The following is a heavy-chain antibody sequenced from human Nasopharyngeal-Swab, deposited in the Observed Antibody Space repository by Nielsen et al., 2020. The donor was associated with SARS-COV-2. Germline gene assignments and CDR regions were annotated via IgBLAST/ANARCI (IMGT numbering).Heavy chain of an antibody. D-gene: IGHD3-22*01. CDR2: IYYSGST. J-gene: IGHJ5*02. Sequence: SETLSLTCTVSGGSISSYYWSWIRQPPGKGLEWIGYIYYSGSTYYNPSLKSRVTISVDTSKNQFSLKLSSVTAADTAVYYCASITMIGNWFDPWGQGTLVTVSS. CDR1: GGSISSYY. V-gene: IGHV4-59*06. CDR3: ASITMIGNWFDP.